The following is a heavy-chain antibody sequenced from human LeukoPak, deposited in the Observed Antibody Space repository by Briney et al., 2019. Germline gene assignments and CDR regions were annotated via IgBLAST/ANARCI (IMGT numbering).Heavy chain of an antibody. J-gene: IGHJ3*02. V-gene: IGHV3-74*01. CDR1: GFTFSSYW. CDR2: INSDGSST. Sequence: PGGSLRLSCAASGFTFSSYWMHWVRQAPGKGLVWVSRINSDGSSTSYADSVKGRFTISRDNAKNTLYLQMNSLRAEDTAVYYCARDSKIFSSSWYQFADAFDIWGQGTMVTVSS. CDR3: ARDSKIFSSSWYQFADAFDI. D-gene: IGHD6-13*01.